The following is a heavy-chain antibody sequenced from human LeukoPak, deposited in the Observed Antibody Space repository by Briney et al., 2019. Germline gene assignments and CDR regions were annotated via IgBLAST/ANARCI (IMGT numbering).Heavy chain of an antibody. V-gene: IGHV4-39*01. J-gene: IGHJ5*02. Sequence: SETLSLTCTVSGGSISSSSYYWGWIRQPPGKGLEWIGSIYYSGSTYYNPSLKSRVTISVDTSKNQLSLKLSSVTAADTAVYYCARQAPSSLNWFDPWGQGTLVTVSS. D-gene: IGHD6-6*01. CDR2: IYYSGST. CDR1: GGSISSSSYY. CDR3: ARQAPSSLNWFDP.